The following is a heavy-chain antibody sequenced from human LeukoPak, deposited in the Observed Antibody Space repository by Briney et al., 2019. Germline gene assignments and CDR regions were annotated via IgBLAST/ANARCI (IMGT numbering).Heavy chain of an antibody. J-gene: IGHJ4*02. CDR2: ISSSSYI. D-gene: IGHD2-2*02. CDR3: ARGGVSIPFPLWY. CDR1: GFTFSSYN. V-gene: IGHV3-21*04. Sequence: PGGSLRLSCAASGFTFSSYNMNWVRQAPGKGLEWVSSISSSSYIYYADSVKGRFTISRDNSKNTLYLQMNSLRAEDTAVYYCARGGVSIPFPLWYWGQGTLVTVSS.